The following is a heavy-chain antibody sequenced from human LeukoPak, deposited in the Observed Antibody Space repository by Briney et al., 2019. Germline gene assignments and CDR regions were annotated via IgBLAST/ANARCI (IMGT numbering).Heavy chain of an antibody. CDR1: GGTFTIYA. J-gene: IGHJ3*02. D-gene: IGHD3-16*01. Sequence: SVSVSSTPSGGTFTIYAISWVRRAPGQGLGWVGGVIPIFGTANYTQKFQGRVTITSDESTSTAYMDLSILRSENPAVYYFPRDSVGVPSDAFDIWGQGPMATVSS. CDR2: VIPIFGTA. CDR3: PRDSVGVPSDAFDI. V-gene: IGHV1-69*13.